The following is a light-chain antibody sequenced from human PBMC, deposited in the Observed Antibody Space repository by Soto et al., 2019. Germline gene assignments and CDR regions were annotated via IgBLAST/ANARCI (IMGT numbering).Light chain of an antibody. V-gene: IGKV1-39*01. CDR1: QNIRNY. CDR3: QQSSSTPYS. J-gene: IGKJ2*03. Sequence: DLQMTQFPSSLSASVGDRVTITCRASQNIRNYLNWYQQTPGKAPKLLIYAAYSLQSGVPSRISGSGSGTDFTLTISSLQPEDFTTYYCQQSSSTPYSFGQATKLEIK. CDR2: AAY.